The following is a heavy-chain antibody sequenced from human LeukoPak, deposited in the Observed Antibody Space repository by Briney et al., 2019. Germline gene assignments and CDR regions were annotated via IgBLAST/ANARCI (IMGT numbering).Heavy chain of an antibody. Sequence: ASVKVSCKASGGTFGSYTISWVRQAPGQGLEWMGRIIPILGIANYAQKFQGRVTITADKSTSTAYMELSSLRSEDTAVYYCARGVKTYSSSSPRTLFDYWGQGTLVTVSS. CDR3: ARGVKTYSSSSPRTLFDY. D-gene: IGHD6-6*01. CDR2: IIPILGIA. CDR1: GGTFGSYT. J-gene: IGHJ4*02. V-gene: IGHV1-69*02.